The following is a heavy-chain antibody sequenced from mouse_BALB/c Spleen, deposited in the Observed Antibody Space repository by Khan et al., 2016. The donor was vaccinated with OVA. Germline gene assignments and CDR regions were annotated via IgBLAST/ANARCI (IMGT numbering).Heavy chain of an antibody. CDR2: ITYSGST. J-gene: IGHJ2*01. Sequence: VQLKESGPGLVKPSQSLSLTCTVTGYSITSDYAWNWIRQFPGNKLEWMAYITYSGSTGYNPSLKSRITITRDTSKNQFFLQLNSVTPEDTATYYCARDYGSSYLFFDYWGQGTTLTVSS. CDR3: ARDYGSSYLFFDY. D-gene: IGHD1-1*01. V-gene: IGHV3-2*02. CDR1: GYSITSDYA.